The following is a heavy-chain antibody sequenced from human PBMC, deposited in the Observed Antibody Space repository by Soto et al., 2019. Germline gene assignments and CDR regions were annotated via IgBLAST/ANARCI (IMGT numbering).Heavy chain of an antibody. D-gene: IGHD2-15*01. CDR2: ISYDGTNN. V-gene: IGHV3-30*18. Sequence: GGSLRLSCAASGFTFSSYSMHWVRQAPGKGLEWVAVISYDGTNNYYTESVKGRFTISRDNSKNTLFLQMNSLRAEDTAVYFCAKVDCSGGSCYFSAFDTWGQGTMVTVS. J-gene: IGHJ3*02. CDR1: GFTFSSYS. CDR3: AKVDCSGGSCYFSAFDT.